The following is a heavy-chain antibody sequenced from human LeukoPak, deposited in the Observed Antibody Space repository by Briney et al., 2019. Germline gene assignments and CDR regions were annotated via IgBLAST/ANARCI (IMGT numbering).Heavy chain of an antibody. CDR3: AKDSAAGRFDY. Sequence: GGSLRLSCAASGFTFSDYYMSWIRQAPGKGLEWVSYISSSGSTIYYADSVKGRFTISRDNSKNTLYLQMNSLRAEDTAVYYCAKDSAAGRFDYWGQGTLVTVSS. J-gene: IGHJ4*02. CDR2: ISSSGSTI. D-gene: IGHD6-13*01. CDR1: GFTFSDYY. V-gene: IGHV3-11*04.